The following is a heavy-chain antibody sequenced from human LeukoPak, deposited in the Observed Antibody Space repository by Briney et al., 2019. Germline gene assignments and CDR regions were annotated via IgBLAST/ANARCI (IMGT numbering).Heavy chain of an antibody. Sequence: PGGSLRLSCAASGFTFSTYAMSWVRQAPGKGLEWVSTISGSGGGTYFADSVKGRFTISRDNSKDTLYLQMNNLRAEDTAVYYCAELGITMIGGVWGKGTTVTISS. V-gene: IGHV3-23*01. CDR1: GFTFSTYA. CDR2: ISGSGGGT. CDR3: AELGITMIGGV. J-gene: IGHJ6*04. D-gene: IGHD3-10*02.